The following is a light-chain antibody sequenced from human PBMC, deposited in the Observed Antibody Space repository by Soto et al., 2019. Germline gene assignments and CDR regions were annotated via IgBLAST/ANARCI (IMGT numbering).Light chain of an antibody. CDR1: QSVSSSY. J-gene: IGKJ1*01. Sequence: DIVLTKSPVTLSLSPGERATLSCRASQSVSSSYLAWYQQKPGQAPRLLIYGASSRATGIPDRFSGSGSGTDFTLTISCLQSEDFATYYCQQYYSYPRTFGQGTKVDIK. CDR3: QQYYSYPRT. CDR2: GAS. V-gene: IGKV3-20*01.